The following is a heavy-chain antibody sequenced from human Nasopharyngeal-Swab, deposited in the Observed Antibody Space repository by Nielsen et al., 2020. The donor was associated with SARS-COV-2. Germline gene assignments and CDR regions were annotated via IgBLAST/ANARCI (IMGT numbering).Heavy chain of an antibody. CDR3: ARDLLAAADY. J-gene: IGHJ4*02. V-gene: IGHV1-3*01. D-gene: IGHD6-13*01. Sequence: ASVKVSCKASGYTFTSYAMHWVRQAPGQRLEWMGWINAGNGNTKYSQKLQGRVTMTTDTSTSTAYMELRSLRSDDTAVYYCARDLLAAADYWGQGTLVTVSS. CDR1: GYTFTSYA. CDR2: INAGNGNT.